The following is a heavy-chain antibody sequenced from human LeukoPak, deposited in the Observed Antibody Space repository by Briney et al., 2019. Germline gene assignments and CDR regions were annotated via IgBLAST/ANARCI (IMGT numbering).Heavy chain of an antibody. Sequence: PGGSPRLSCAASGFTFSSYAMSWVRQAPGKGLEWVSAISGSGGSTYYADSVKGRFTISRDNSKNTLYLQMNSLRAEDTAVYYCAKDSAAAGTYEYFQYWGQGTLVTVSS. V-gene: IGHV3-23*01. CDR3: AKDSAAAGTYEYFQY. J-gene: IGHJ1*01. CDR2: ISGSGGST. D-gene: IGHD6-13*01. CDR1: GFTFSSYA.